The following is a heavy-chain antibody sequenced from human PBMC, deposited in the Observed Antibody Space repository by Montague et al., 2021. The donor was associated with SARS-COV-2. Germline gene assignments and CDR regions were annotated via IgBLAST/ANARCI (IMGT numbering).Heavy chain of an antibody. V-gene: IGHV4-59*08. Sequence: SETLSLTCTVSGGSISSYYWSWIRQPPGKGLEWLGYIYYSGSTNYNPSLKSRVTISVDTSKNQFSLKLSSVTAADTAVYYCARHKGGEWLVRSSDFDIWGQGTMVTVSS. CDR3: ARHKGGEWLVRSSDFDI. J-gene: IGHJ3*02. D-gene: IGHD6-19*01. CDR2: IYYSGST. CDR1: GGSISSYY.